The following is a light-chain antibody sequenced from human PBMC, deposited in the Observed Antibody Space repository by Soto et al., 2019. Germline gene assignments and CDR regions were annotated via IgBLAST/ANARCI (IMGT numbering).Light chain of an antibody. CDR2: DAS. CDR1: QNVYNN. CDR3: HQRRNRPLT. Sequence: EIVVTQAPATLSVSPGEGATLSCTASQNVYNNLAWYQQRPGQPPRLLIYDASTRGSGISARFSGSGYGTDFTLTISSLQSEDFALYFCHQRRNRPLTFGGGTKVDIK. V-gene: IGKV3-15*01. J-gene: IGKJ4*01.